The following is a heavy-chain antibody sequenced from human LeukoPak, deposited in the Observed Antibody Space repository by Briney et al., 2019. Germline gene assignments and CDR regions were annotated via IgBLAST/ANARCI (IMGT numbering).Heavy chain of an antibody. Sequence: LTGGSLRLSCAASGFTFSSYGMHWVRQAPGKGLEWVAVIWYDGSNKYYADSAKGRFTISRDNSKNTLYLQMNSLRAEDTAVYYCARDGMGSSWGILNYYYYGMDVWGQGTTVTVSS. CDR2: IWYDGSNK. CDR1: GFTFSSYG. V-gene: IGHV3-33*01. J-gene: IGHJ6*02. D-gene: IGHD6-13*01. CDR3: ARDGMGSSWGILNYYYYGMDV.